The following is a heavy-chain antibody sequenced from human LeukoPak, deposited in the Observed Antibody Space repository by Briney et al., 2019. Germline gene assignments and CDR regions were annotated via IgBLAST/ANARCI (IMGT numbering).Heavy chain of an antibody. V-gene: IGHV4-38-2*02. D-gene: IGHD3-16*01. CDR1: GYSISSGYY. CDR3: ARDASKGALDY. Sequence: PSETLSLTCAVSGYSISSGYYWGWIRQPPGKGLEWIGSIYHSGSTYYNPSLKNRVTISVDTSKNQFSLKLSSVTAADTAVYYCARDASKGALDYWGQGTLVTVSS. J-gene: IGHJ4*02. CDR2: IYHSGST.